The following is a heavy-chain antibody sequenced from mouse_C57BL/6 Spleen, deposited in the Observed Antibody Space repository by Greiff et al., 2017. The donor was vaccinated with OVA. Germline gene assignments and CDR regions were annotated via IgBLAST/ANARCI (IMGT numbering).Heavy chain of an antibody. CDR2: ISDGGSYT. CDR1: GFTFSSYA. V-gene: IGHV5-4*01. Sequence: EVQLVESGGGLVKPGGSLKLSCAASGFTFSSYAMSWVRQTPEKRLEWVATISDGGSYTYYPDNVKGRFTISRDNAKNNLYLQMSHLKSEDTAMYYCARDDDYWGQGTTLTVSS. J-gene: IGHJ2*01. CDR3: ARDDDY.